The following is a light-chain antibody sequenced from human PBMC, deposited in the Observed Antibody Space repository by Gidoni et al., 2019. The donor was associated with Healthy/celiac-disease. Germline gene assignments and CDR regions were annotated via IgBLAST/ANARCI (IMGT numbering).Light chain of an antibody. Sequence: SYELTQPPSVSVSPGPTARITCSGDALPKQSAYWYQQKPGQAPVLVIYKDSERPSGIPERFSGSSSGTTVTLTISGVQAEDEADYYCQSADSSGTYPDVVFGGGTKLTVL. V-gene: IGLV3-25*03. J-gene: IGLJ2*01. CDR2: KDS. CDR3: QSADSSGTYPDVV. CDR1: ALPKQS.